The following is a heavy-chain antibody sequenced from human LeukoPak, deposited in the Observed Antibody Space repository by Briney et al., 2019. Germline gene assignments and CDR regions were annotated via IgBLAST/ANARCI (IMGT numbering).Heavy chain of an antibody. CDR1: GFTFSSYA. D-gene: IGHD4-17*01. V-gene: IGHV3-23*01. J-gene: IGHJ4*02. Sequence: PGWSLRLSCAASGFTFSSYAMSWVRQAPGKGLEWVSAISGSGGSTYYADSVKGRFTISRDNSKNTLYLQMNSLRAEDTAVYYCAKDRVATTVIPRWFDYWGQGTLVTVSS. CDR3: AKDRVATTVIPRWFDY. CDR2: ISGSGGST.